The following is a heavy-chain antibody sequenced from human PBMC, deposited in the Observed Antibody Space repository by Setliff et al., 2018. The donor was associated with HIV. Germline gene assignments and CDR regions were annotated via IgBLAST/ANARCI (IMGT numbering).Heavy chain of an antibody. CDR3: ARLHYYDRSGLTVGAVEI. Sequence: PSETLSLTCTVSGGYMTTYYWTWIRQPPGKGLEWIGYIYYSGSTNYNPSHKSRVTISVDTSKNQFSLKLISVTAADTAVYYCARLHYYDRSGLTVGAVEIWGQGTLVTVSS. V-gene: IGHV4-59*08. CDR2: IYYSGST. CDR1: GGYMTTYY. J-gene: IGHJ3*02. D-gene: IGHD3-22*01.